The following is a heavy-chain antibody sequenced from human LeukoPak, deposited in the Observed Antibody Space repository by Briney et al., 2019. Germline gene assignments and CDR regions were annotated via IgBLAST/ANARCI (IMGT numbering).Heavy chain of an antibody. CDR2: IYYSGST. V-gene: IGHV4-39*01. CDR3: ARVLFHYYYYMDV. D-gene: IGHD2-21*01. CDR1: GGSISSSSYY. Sequence: SETLSLTCTVSGGSISSSSYYWGWIRQPPGKGLEWIGSIYYSGSTYYSPSLKSRVTISVDTSKNQFSLKLSSVTAADTAVYYCARVLFHYYYYMDVWGKGTTVTISS. J-gene: IGHJ6*03.